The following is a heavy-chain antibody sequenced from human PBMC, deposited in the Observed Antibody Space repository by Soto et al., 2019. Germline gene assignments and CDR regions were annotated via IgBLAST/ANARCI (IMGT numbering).Heavy chain of an antibody. CDR1: GFTFSSYG. V-gene: IGHV3-33*01. CDR2: IWYDGSNK. Sequence: QVQLVESGGGVVQPGRSLRLSCAASGFTFSSYGMHWVRQAPGKGLEWVAVIWYDGSNKYYADSVKGRFTISRDNSKNTLYMQMNSLRAEDTAVYYCARPSRDIVLVPANYYYGIDVWGQGTTVTVSS. D-gene: IGHD2-2*01. CDR3: ARPSRDIVLVPANYYYGIDV. J-gene: IGHJ6*02.